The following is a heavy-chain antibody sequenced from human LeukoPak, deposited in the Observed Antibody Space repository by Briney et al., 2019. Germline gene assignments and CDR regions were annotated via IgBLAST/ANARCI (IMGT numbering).Heavy chain of an antibody. CDR1: GGTFSSYT. V-gene: IGHV1-69*13. CDR3: ARDGRVGYSSSSVPWFEP. D-gene: IGHD6-6*01. Sequence: ASVKVSCKPSGGTFSSYTISWVRQAPAQGLEWMGGIIPIFGTPNYAQKFQGRVTITAEESTSTAYMELSRLRSDDTAVYYCARDGRVGYSSSSVPWFEPWGQGTLVTVSS. CDR2: IIPIFGTP. J-gene: IGHJ5*02.